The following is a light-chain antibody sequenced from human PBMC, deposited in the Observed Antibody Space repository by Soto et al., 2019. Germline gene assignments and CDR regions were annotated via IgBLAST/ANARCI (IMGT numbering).Light chain of an antibody. Sequence: QSVLTQPPSASGSPGQSVTISCTGTSSDVGGDNDVSWYQQHPGKAPKLMIYEVSKRPSGVPDRVSGSKSGNSASLTVSGLQDEDEDDYYCCAYAGSNKLFGGGTKVTVL. CDR1: SSDVGGDND. CDR2: EVS. CDR3: CAYAGSNKL. J-gene: IGLJ2*01. V-gene: IGLV2-8*01.